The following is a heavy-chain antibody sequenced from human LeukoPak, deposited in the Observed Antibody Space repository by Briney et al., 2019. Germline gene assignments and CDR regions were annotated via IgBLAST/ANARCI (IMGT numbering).Heavy chain of an antibody. Sequence: SETLSLTCTVSGGSISSYYWSWIRQPAGKGLEWIGRIYTSGSTNYNPSLKSRVTMSVDTSKNQFSLKLSSVTAADTAVYYCARVLAARLPNAFDIWGQGTMVTVSS. V-gene: IGHV4-4*07. J-gene: IGHJ3*02. D-gene: IGHD6-6*01. CDR1: GGSISSYY. CDR2: IYTSGST. CDR3: ARVLAARLPNAFDI.